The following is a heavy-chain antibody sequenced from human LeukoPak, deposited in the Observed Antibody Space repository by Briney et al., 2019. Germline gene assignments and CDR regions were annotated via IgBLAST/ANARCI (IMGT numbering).Heavy chain of an antibody. Sequence: GGSLRLSCAASGFTFGSYWMHWVRQAPGKGLVWVSRINSDGSSTTYADSVKGRFTISRDNAKNTLSLQMNSLRAEDTAVYYCARAGIAAAGTFDPWGQGTLVTVSS. CDR2: INSDGSST. CDR1: GFTFGSYW. D-gene: IGHD6-13*01. J-gene: IGHJ5*02. CDR3: ARAGIAAAGTFDP. V-gene: IGHV3-74*01.